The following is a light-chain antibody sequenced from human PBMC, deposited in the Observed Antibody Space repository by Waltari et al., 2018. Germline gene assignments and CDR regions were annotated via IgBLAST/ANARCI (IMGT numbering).Light chain of an antibody. CDR3: MQALQTPKT. CDR1: QSLLHGNGHNY. Sequence: DIVMTQSPLSLPVTPGEPASISCRSSQSLLHGNGHNYLDWYLQKPGQSPQLLIYLGSNRASGVPDRFSGSGSGTDFTLKISRVEAEDVGVYYCMQALQTPKTFGRGTKLEIK. CDR2: LGS. V-gene: IGKV2-28*01. J-gene: IGKJ2*01.